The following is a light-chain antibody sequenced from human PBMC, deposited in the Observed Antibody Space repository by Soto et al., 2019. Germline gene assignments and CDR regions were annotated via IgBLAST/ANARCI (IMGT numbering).Light chain of an antibody. J-gene: IGLJ1*01. Sequence: QSALTQPRSVSGSPGQSVTISCTGTSSDVGNYNYVSWYQQHPGKAPKLIIYDVSRRPSGVPDRFSGSKSGNTASLAISGLQSEDEADYYCCSYAGTYTFVFVTGTKLTVL. CDR2: DVS. CDR1: SSDVGNYNY. V-gene: IGLV2-11*01. CDR3: CSYAGTYTFV.